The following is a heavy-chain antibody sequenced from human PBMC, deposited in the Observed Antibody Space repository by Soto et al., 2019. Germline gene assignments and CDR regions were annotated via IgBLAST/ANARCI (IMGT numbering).Heavy chain of an antibody. CDR1: GFTFSSYA. D-gene: IGHD3-3*01. J-gene: IGHJ4*02. Sequence: ESGGVLVQPGGYLRLSCAASGFTFSSYAMHWVRQAPGKGLEYVSAISSNGGSTYYANSVKGRFTISRDNSKNTLYLQMGSLRDEDMDVYYCARAGGGYDFWCGDQNPGYSFCSDYGGQGTLVTVSS. V-gene: IGHV3-64*01. CDR3: ARAGGGYDFWCGDQNPGYSFCSDY. CDR2: ISSNGGST.